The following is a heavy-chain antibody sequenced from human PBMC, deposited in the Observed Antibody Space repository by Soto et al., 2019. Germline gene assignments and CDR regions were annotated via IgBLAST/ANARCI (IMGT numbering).Heavy chain of an antibody. D-gene: IGHD4-17*01. Sequence: QVQLVQSGAEVKKPGASVKVSCKASGYTFSSYYIHWVRQAPGQGLEWIGIINTNGGSTNYAQNFKGRPPGTRDTSTATVYMDLSALTSDDTAMYYCARGLGLGDCWGQGTLVTVSS. CDR2: INTNGGST. V-gene: IGHV1-46*01. J-gene: IGHJ4*02. CDR3: ARGLGLGDC. CDR1: GYTFSSYY.